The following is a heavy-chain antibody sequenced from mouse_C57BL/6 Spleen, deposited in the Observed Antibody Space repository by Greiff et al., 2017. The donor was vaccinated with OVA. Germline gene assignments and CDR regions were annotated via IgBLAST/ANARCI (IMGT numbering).Heavy chain of an antibody. D-gene: IGHD1-1*01. CDR2: IDPNSGGT. Sequence: VQLQESGAELVKPGASVKLSCKASGYTFTSYWMHWVKQRPGRGLEWIGRIDPNSGGTKYNEKFKSKATLTVDKPSSTAYMQLSSLTSEDSAVYYCARSDYGSSYYAMDYWGQGTSVTVSS. CDR1: GYTFTSYW. J-gene: IGHJ4*01. CDR3: ARSDYGSSYYAMDY. V-gene: IGHV1-72*01.